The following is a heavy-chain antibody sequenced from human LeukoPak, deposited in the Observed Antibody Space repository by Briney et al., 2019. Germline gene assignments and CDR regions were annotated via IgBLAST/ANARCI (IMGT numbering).Heavy chain of an antibody. Sequence: GGSLRLSCAASGFTFSSNAMSWVRQAPGKGLGWVSYISSGSSTTYYADSVKGRFTISRDNAKNSLYLQMNSLRAEDTAVYYCARGGYSSGLDYWGQGTLVTVSS. CDR3: ARGGYSSGLDY. J-gene: IGHJ4*02. CDR2: ISSGSSTT. CDR1: GFTFSSNA. D-gene: IGHD6-19*01. V-gene: IGHV3-48*04.